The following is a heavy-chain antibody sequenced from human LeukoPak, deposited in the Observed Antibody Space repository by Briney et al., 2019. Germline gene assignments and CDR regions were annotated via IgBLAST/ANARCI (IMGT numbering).Heavy chain of an antibody. J-gene: IGHJ5*02. CDR2: INPNSGGT. Sequence: ASVKVSCKTSGYSFTGYYMHWVRQAPGQGLEWMGWINPNSGGTSAAQKFQGRVTMTRDTSITTVYMEVSWLTSDDTAIYYCARADRLHGGPYLIGPWGQGTLVTVSS. D-gene: IGHD2-21*01. CDR1: GYSFTGYY. V-gene: IGHV1-2*02. CDR3: ARADRLHGGPYLIGP.